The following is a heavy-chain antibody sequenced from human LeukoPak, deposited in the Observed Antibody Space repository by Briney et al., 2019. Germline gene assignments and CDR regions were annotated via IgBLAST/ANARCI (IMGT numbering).Heavy chain of an antibody. CDR1: GFTFSSYA. CDR3: ASLPERGGATHY. CDR2: IYSGGST. D-gene: IGHD1-26*01. V-gene: IGHV3-53*01. J-gene: IGHJ4*02. Sequence: GGSLRLSCAASGFTFSSYAMSWVRQAPGKGLEWVSVIYSGGSTYYADSVKGRFTISRDNSKNTLYLQMNSLRAEDTAVYYCASLPERGGATHYWGQGTLVTVSS.